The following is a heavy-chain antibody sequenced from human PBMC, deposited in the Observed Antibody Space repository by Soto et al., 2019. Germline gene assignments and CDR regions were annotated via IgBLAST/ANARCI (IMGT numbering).Heavy chain of an antibody. V-gene: IGHV4-4*02. CDR3: AREMAPAYYDILTGSISRHNWFDP. CDR1: GGSISSSNW. D-gene: IGHD3-9*01. CDR2: IYSHGNT. J-gene: IGHJ5*02. Sequence: SETLSLTCAVSGGSISSSNWWSWVRQPPGKGLEWIGEIYSHGNTYSNPSLKSRVTISVDTSNNQLSLKLSSVTAADTAVYYCAREMAPAYYDILTGSISRHNWFDPWGQGTLVTVSS.